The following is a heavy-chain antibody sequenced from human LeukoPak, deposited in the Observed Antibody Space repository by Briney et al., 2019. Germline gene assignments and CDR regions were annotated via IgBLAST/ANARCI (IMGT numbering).Heavy chain of an antibody. J-gene: IGHJ4*02. CDR1: GFTFSSYE. D-gene: IGHD1-26*01. CDR3: ARGSVGPDC. V-gene: IGHV3-74*01. CDR2: INTDGTST. Sequence: GGSLRLSCAASGFTFSSYEMTWVRQAPGKGPEWVSRINTDGTSTIYADSVRGRFTISRDNAKNTVYLQMNSLRAEDTAVYYCARGSVGPDCWGQGTLVTVSS.